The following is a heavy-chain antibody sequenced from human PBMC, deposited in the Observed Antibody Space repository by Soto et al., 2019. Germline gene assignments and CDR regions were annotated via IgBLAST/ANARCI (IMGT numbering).Heavy chain of an antibody. D-gene: IGHD2-2*01. J-gene: IGHJ4*02. V-gene: IGHV5-51*01. CDR2: IYPGDSET. CDR3: ARHAGHCSSTSCPVGY. CDR1: GYSFTSYW. Sequence: GESLKISCKGSGYSFTSYWIAWVRQMPGKGLEWMGIIYPGDSETRYSPSFQGQVTISADKSITTAYLQWSSLKASDTAMYYCARHAGHCSSTSCPVGYWGQGTLVTSPQ.